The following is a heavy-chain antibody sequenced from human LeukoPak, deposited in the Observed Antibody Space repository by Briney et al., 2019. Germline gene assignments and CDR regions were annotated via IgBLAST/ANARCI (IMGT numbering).Heavy chain of an antibody. CDR3: ATYHYGSGGYHNHPNFDS. J-gene: IGHJ4*02. CDR1: GGSITIHY. V-gene: IGHV4-59*11. Sequence: SETLSLTCTVSGGSITIHYWSWIRQPPGKGLEWIGYIYDGRNTNYNPSLKSRVTISADTSKNQFSLQLRSVTAADTAVYYCATYHYGSGGYHNHPNFDSWGQGTLVTVSS. D-gene: IGHD3-10*01. CDR2: IYDGRNT.